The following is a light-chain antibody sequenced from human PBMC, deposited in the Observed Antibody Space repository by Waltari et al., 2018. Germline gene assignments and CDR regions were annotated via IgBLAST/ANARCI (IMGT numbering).Light chain of an antibody. CDR1: QSIASY. V-gene: IGKV1-39*01. J-gene: IGKJ1*01. CDR2: AAS. CDR3: QQSYSTPPT. Sequence: DIQMTQSPSSLSASVGDRVTISCRASQSIASYLHWYQQKPGKAPELLIYAASSLQSGVPSRFSGSGSGTEFTLTISSLQPEDFATYYCQQSYSTPPTFGQGTKVEIK.